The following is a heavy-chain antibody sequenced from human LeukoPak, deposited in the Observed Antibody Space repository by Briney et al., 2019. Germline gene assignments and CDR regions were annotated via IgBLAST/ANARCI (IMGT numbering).Heavy chain of an antibody. J-gene: IGHJ5*02. D-gene: IGHD3-9*01. CDR2: INHSGST. Sequence: SETLSLTCTVSGYSISSGYYWGWIRQPPGKGLEWIGEINHSGSTNYNPSLKSRVTISVDTSKNQFSLKLSSVTAADTAVYYCARGVLRYFDWLFRDDWFDPWGQGTLVTVSS. CDR1: GYSISSGYY. V-gene: IGHV4-38-2*02. CDR3: ARGVLRYFDWLFRDDWFDP.